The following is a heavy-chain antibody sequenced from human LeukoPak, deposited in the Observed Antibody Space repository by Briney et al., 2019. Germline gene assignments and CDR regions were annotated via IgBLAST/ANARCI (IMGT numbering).Heavy chain of an antibody. J-gene: IGHJ4*02. CDR3: ARESHNYYGSGSYFDY. CDR1: AFIFSGHW. Sequence: GGSLRLSCEGSAFIFSGHWMNWVRQTPGKGLEWVASIKEDGSERQYVDSVKGRFSISRDNTKGSLFLQLNSLRAEDTAVYYCARESHNYYGSGSYFDYWGQGTLVTVSS. D-gene: IGHD3-10*01. V-gene: IGHV3-7*01. CDR2: IKEDGSER.